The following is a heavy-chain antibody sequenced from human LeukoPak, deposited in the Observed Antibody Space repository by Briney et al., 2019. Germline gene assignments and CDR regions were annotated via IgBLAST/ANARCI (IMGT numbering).Heavy chain of an antibody. J-gene: IGHJ3*02. CDR1: GFTFSDYY. V-gene: IGHV3-11*01. Sequence: GGSLRLSCAASGFTFSDYYMSWIRQAPGKGLEWVSYISSSGSSIYYADSVKGRFTISRDNAKNSLYLQMNSLRAEDTAVYYCARTIVGPTYDAFDIWGQGTMVTVSS. D-gene: IGHD1-26*01. CDR3: ARTIVGPTYDAFDI. CDR2: ISSSGSSI.